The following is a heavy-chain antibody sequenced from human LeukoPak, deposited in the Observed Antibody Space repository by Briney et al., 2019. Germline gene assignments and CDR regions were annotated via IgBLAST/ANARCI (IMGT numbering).Heavy chain of an antibody. D-gene: IGHD3-3*01. Sequence: ASVKASCKASGCIFTNYAISWVRQAPGQGLEWMGWINPNSGGTNYAQKFQGRVTMTRDTSISTAYMELSRLGSDDTAVYYCARDGASGYLADYWGQGTLVTVSS. CDR1: GCIFTNYA. CDR2: INPNSGGT. CDR3: ARDGASGYLADY. V-gene: IGHV1-2*02. J-gene: IGHJ4*02.